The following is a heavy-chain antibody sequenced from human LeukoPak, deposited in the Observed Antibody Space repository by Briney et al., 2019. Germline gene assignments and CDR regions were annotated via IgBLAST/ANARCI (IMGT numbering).Heavy chain of an antibody. CDR2: INHSGST. CDR1: GGSFSGYY. V-gene: IGHV4-34*01. CDR3: ARLRYSSSWYLDY. D-gene: IGHD6-13*01. J-gene: IGHJ4*02. Sequence: PSETLSLTCAVYGGSFSGYYWSWIRQPPGKGLEWIGEINHSGSTNYNPSLKSRVTISVDTSKNQFSLKLSSVTAADTAVYYCARLRYSSSWYLDYWGQGTLVIVSS.